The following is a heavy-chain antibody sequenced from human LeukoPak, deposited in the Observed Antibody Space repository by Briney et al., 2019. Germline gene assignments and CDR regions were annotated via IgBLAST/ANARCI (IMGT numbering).Heavy chain of an antibody. CDR1: GFTFSGKW. V-gene: IGHV3-74*01. J-gene: IGHJ3*02. D-gene: IGHD4-11*01. Sequence: PGGSLRLSGAASGFTFSGKWMHWVGQAPGKGLVWGSRVNSDGRSTNYAGSVKGRFTISRDNAKNTLYLQMNSLRDEDTAVYYCARAQYLADDAFDIWGQGTMVTVSS. CDR2: VNSDGRST. CDR3: ARAQYLADDAFDI.